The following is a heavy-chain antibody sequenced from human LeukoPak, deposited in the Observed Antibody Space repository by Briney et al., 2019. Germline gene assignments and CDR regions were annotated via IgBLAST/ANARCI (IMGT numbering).Heavy chain of an antibody. CDR2: ISSSSSSI. CDR3: ARDHLGATADAFEI. D-gene: IGHD1-26*01. Sequence: PGGSLRLSCAASGFTFSTYSMNWVRQAPGKGLEWVSSISSSSSSIFYADSVKGRLTISRDNAKNSLYLQMNSLRAEDTAVYYCARDHLGATADAFEIWGQGTMVTVSS. V-gene: IGHV3-21*01. CDR1: GFTFSTYS. J-gene: IGHJ3*02.